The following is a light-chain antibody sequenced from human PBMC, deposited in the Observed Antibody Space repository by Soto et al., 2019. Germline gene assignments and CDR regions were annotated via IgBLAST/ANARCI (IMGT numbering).Light chain of an antibody. CDR2: KDS. J-gene: IGLJ2*01. Sequence: SYELTQPPSVSVSPGQTARITCSGDALPKQYAYWYQQKPGQAPVLVIYKDSERPSGIPERFSGSSSGTTVTLTISGVQAEDEADYYCQSADSSGTVVFGGGTQL. CDR3: QSADSSGTVV. V-gene: IGLV3-25*03. CDR1: ALPKQY.